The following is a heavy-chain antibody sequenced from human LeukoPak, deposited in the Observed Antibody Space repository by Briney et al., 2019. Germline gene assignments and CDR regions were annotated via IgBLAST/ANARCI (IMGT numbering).Heavy chain of an antibody. CDR1: GFTFSSYS. V-gene: IGHV3-21*04. D-gene: IGHD3-9*01. CDR3: AKVGLRYFDWLLSLFDY. Sequence: GGSLRLTCAASGFTFSSYSMNWVRQAPGKGLEGVSSISSSSSYIYYADSVKGRFTISRDNAKNTLYPQMNSLRAEDTAVYYCAKVGLRYFDWLLSLFDYWGQGTLVTVSS. J-gene: IGHJ4*02. CDR2: ISSSSSYI.